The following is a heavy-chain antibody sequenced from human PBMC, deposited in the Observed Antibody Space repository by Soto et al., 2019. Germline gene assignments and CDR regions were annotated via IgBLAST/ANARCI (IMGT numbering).Heavy chain of an antibody. CDR1: GFTFSSYW. CDR3: ARAPYFDEASFDY. CDR2: IKQDGSEK. J-gene: IGHJ4*02. Sequence: GSLRLSCAASGFTFSSYWMSWVRQAPGKGLEWVANIKQDGSEKYYVDSVKGRFTISRDNAKNSLYLQMNSLRAEDTAVYYCARAPYFDEASFDYWGQGTLVTVSS. V-gene: IGHV3-7*05. D-gene: IGHD3-9*01.